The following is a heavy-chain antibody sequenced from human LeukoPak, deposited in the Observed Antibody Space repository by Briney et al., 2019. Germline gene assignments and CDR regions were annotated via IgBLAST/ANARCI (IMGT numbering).Heavy chain of an antibody. Sequence: ASVKVSCKASGDTSNSHAISWVRQAPGRGLEWMGRIIPNLGTTNRAQNFQDRVTLTADKSTNTAYMELTSLTSDDTAVYYCATTNDGGGYQWGDFFDFWGQGTLVTVSS. CDR3: ATTNDGGGYQWGDFFDF. CDR2: IIPNLGTT. D-gene: IGHD3-22*01. J-gene: IGHJ4*02. CDR1: GDTSNSHA. V-gene: IGHV1-69*04.